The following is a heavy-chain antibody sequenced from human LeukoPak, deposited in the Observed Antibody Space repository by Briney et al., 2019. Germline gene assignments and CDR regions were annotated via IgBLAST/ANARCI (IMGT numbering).Heavy chain of an antibody. D-gene: IGHD2-2*03. V-gene: IGHV3-30*02. CDR2: IGHDGNNK. Sequence: GGSLRLSCAASGFTFSSYGIHWVRQAPGKGLEWVTFIGHDGNNKYYADSVKGRFTISRDNSKNTLYLEMNSLRVEDTAVYYCARDGYWDFDYWGQGTLVTVSS. CDR1: GFTFSSYG. CDR3: ARDGYWDFDY. J-gene: IGHJ4*02.